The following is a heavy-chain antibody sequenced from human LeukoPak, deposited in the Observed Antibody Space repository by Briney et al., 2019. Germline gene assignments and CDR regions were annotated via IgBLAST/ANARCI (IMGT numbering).Heavy chain of an antibody. CDR1: GFTFSSYA. J-gene: IGHJ4*02. D-gene: IGHD1-14*01. CDR2: ISYDGSNK. V-gene: IGHV3-30*01. Sequence: VRSLRLSCAASGFTFSSYAMHWVRQAPGKGLEWVAVISYDGSNKYYADSVKGRFTISRDNSKNTLYLQMNSLRAEDTAVYYCARGREPNDYWGQGTLVTVSS. CDR3: ARGREPNDY.